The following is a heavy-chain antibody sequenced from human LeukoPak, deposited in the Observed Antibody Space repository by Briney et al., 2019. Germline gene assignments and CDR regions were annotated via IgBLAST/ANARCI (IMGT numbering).Heavy chain of an antibody. J-gene: IGHJ4*02. CDR3: ARDVSAFGWIGKNYYFDS. V-gene: IGHV4-61*02. Sequence: PSETLSLTCTVSGDSISSGTYYWSWIRQPAGKGLEWIGRIYTSGSTNYNPSLKSRVTISLDTSKNQFSLRLNSVTAADTAVYYCARDVSAFGWIGKNYYFDSWGQGTLVTVSS. D-gene: IGHD6-19*01. CDR1: GDSISSGTYY. CDR2: IYTSGST.